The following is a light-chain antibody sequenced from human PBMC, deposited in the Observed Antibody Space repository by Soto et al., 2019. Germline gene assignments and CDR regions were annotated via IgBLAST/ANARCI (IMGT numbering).Light chain of an antibody. CDR3: QQYYSFPYT. CDR2: AAS. V-gene: IGKV1-9*01. Sequence: IQLTQSPSSLSASVGDRVTITCRASQGINTFLAWYQQKAGKAPKLLIYAASTLQSGVPSRFSGSGSGTDFTLTISSLQSEDFATYYCQQYYSFPYTFGQGTKLEIK. J-gene: IGKJ2*01. CDR1: QGINTF.